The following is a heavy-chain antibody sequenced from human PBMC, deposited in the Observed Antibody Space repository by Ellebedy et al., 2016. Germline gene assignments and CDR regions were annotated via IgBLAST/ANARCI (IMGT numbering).Heavy chain of an antibody. CDR1: GFTFSSYT. J-gene: IGHJ4*02. V-gene: IGHV3-21*01. Sequence: GGSLRLSCAASGFTFSSYTMNWVRQAPGKGLEWVSSISSSSSYIYYADSVKGRFTISRDNANNSLYLQMNSLRAEDTAVYYCARAVEMATSLAPNYWGQGTLVTVSS. CDR3: ARAVEMATSLAPNY. CDR2: ISSSSSYI. D-gene: IGHD5-24*01.